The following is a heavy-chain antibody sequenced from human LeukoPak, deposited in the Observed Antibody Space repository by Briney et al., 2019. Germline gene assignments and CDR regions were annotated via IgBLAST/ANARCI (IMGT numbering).Heavy chain of an antibody. CDR1: GYSISSGYY. V-gene: IGHV4-38-2*02. D-gene: IGHD4-11*01. J-gene: IGHJ4*02. Sequence: SETLSLACTVSGYSISSGYYWGWIRQPPGKGLEWIGSIYHSGSTYYNPSLKSRVTISVDKSKNQFSLKLSSVTAADTAVYYCARATVTLLYFDYWGQGTLVTVSS. CDR3: ARATVTLLYFDY. CDR2: IYHSGST.